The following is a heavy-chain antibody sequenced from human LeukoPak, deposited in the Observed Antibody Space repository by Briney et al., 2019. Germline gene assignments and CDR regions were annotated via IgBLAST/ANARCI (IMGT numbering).Heavy chain of an antibody. J-gene: IGHJ4*02. Sequence: GGSLRLSCAGSGFTFGSSGMHWFRQTPGKGLEWVAVIAYDGSRAFYADSVNGRFTISRDNSKNTMSVQMDDLRAEDTAVYYCTRYNNDHFEYWGQGTMVTVSS. D-gene: IGHD3-22*01. CDR3: TRYNNDHFEY. V-gene: IGHV3-33*01. CDR2: IAYDGSRA. CDR1: GFTFGSSG.